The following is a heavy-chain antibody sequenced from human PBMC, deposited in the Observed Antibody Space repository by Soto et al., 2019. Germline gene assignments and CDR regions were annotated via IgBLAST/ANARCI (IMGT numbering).Heavy chain of an antibody. J-gene: IGHJ5*02. CDR2: MNPNSGNT. Sequence: ASVKVSCKASGYTFTSYDINWVRQATGQGLEWMGWMNPNSGNTGYAQKFQGRVTMTRNTSISTAYMELSSLRSEDTAVYYCARGASIAAPGSPNWFDPWGQGTLVTVSS. CDR3: ARGASIAAPGSPNWFDP. V-gene: IGHV1-8*01. D-gene: IGHD6-6*01. CDR1: GYTFTSYD.